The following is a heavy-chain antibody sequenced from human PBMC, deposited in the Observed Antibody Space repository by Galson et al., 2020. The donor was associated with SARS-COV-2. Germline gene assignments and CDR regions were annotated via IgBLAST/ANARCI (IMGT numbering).Heavy chain of an antibody. CDR1: GGSISSSSYY. V-gene: IGHV4-39*01. CDR2: IYYSGST. J-gene: IGHJ4*02. Sequence: SETLSLTCTVSGGSISSSSYYWGWIRQPPGKGLEWIGSIYYSGSTYYNPSLKSRVTISVDTSKNQFSLKLSSVTAADTAVYYCARHGSITMVQGTLDYFDYWGQGTLVTVSS. CDR3: ARHGSITMVQGTLDYFDY. D-gene: IGHD3-10*01.